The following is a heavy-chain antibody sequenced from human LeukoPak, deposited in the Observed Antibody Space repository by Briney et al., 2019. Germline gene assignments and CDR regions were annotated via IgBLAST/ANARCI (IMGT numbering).Heavy chain of an antibody. J-gene: IGHJ6*03. CDR1: GFTFDDYA. Sequence: PGRSLRLSCAASGFTFDDYAMHWVRQAPGKGLEWVSGISGSGGSTYYADSVKGRFTISRDNSKNTLYLQMNSLRAEDTAVYYCAKDTGPGDQVGYYYYMDVWGKGTTVTVSS. CDR2: ISGSGGST. V-gene: IGHV3-23*01. D-gene: IGHD1-1*01. CDR3: AKDTGPGDQVGYYYYMDV.